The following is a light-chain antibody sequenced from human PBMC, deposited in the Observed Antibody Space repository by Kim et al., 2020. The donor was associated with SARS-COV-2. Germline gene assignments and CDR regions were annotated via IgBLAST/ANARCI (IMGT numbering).Light chain of an antibody. CDR2: DVS. J-gene: IGLJ2*01. CDR1: SSDVGGYNY. Sequence: SAAQSVTVTSTGTSSDVGGYNYVSCYQQHPGQAPQLMIYDVSKPPSGVPARFSGSKSGNTAALTISGLQAEDEADYYCCSYAGSVVFGGGTQLTVL. CDR3: CSYAGSVV. V-gene: IGLV2-11*01.